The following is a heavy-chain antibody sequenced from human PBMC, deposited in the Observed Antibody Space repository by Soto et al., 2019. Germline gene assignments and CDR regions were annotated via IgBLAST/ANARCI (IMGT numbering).Heavy chain of an antibody. D-gene: IGHD3-16*01. CDR3: ARGLTMGQLPSHFDH. Sequence: SLTCTVSGGSVSDDNFYWSWILQPPGKGLEWIGYVHSSGITNYNPSLKRRVTISVDTSRNQFSLRLSSVTAADTAVYYCARGLTMGQLPSHFDHWGQGTLVTVSS. CDR1: GGSVSDDNFY. CDR2: VHSSGIT. V-gene: IGHV4-61*01. J-gene: IGHJ5*02.